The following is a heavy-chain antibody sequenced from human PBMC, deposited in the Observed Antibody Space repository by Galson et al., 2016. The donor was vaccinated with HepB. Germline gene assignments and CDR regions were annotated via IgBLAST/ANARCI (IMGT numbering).Heavy chain of an antibody. CDR1: GGSINSYY. CDR2: IYYSGST. V-gene: IGHV4-59*01. CDR3: ARASYSSGWGD. Sequence: SETLSLTCTVSGGSINSYYWSWIRQPPGQGLEWIGHIYYSGSTKYNPSLKSRVIISVDTSRTQFSLKLTSVTAADTAVYYCARASYSSGWGDWGQGTLVTVSS. D-gene: IGHD6-19*01. J-gene: IGHJ4*02.